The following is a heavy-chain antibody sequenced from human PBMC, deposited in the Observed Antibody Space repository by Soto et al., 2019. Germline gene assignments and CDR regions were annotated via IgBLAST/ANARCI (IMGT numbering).Heavy chain of an antibody. CDR3: ATHPHYCSSTSCKKNWFDP. Sequence: SETLSLTCTVSGGSISSSSYYWGWIRQPPGKGLEWIGSIYYSGSTYYNPSLKSRVTISVDKSKNPFSLKLSSVTAADTAVYYCATHPHYCSSTSCKKNWFDPWGQGTLVTVSS. CDR1: GGSISSSSYY. D-gene: IGHD2-2*01. CDR2: IYYSGST. V-gene: IGHV4-39*01. J-gene: IGHJ5*02.